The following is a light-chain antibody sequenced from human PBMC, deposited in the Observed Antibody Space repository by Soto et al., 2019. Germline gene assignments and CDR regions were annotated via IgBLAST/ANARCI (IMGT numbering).Light chain of an antibody. CDR2: GVS. V-gene: IGKV3-11*01. CDR1: QSVSSY. CDR3: QQRQYWPPIT. Sequence: EIVLTQSPATLSLSPGERATLSCRASQSVSSYLAWYQQKPGQAPRLLIYGVSTGATGIPARFSGSGSGTDFTLTISSLEPEDFAIYYCQQRQYWPPITFGQGTRLEIK. J-gene: IGKJ5*01.